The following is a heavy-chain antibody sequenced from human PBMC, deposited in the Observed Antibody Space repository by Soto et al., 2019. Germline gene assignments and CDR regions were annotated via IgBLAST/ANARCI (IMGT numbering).Heavy chain of an antibody. V-gene: IGHV1-69*12. CDR2: IIPIFGTA. D-gene: IGHD3-9*01. CDR1: GGTFSSYA. Sequence: QVQLVQSGAEVKKPGSSVKVSCKASGGTFSSYAISWVRQAPGQGLEWMGGIIPIFGTANYAQKFQGRVTITADESTSTAYRELSSLRSEGTAVYYCASLILTGRLDDYWGQGTLVSVSS. CDR3: ASLILTGRLDDY. J-gene: IGHJ4*02.